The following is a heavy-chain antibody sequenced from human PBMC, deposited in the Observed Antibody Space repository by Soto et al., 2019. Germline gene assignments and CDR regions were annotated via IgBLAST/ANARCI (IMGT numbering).Heavy chain of an antibody. CDR2: IRYDGSDT. CDR3: ARDRFGGTEGKNWLDP. Sequence: QEQLVQSGGGVVQPGRSLRLSCAASGFKFNSYGMHWVRQAPGKGLEWVAVIRYDGSDTSYGDSVKGRFTISRDNSKNTLHLQMSSLRVDDTAVYYCARDRFGGTEGKNWLDPWGQGSLVTVSS. V-gene: IGHV3-33*01. CDR1: GFKFNSYG. J-gene: IGHJ5*02. D-gene: IGHD3-10*01.